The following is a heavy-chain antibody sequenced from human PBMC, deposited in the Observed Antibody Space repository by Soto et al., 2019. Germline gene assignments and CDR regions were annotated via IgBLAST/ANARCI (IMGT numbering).Heavy chain of an antibody. CDR3: ARGPGDDYYGMDV. J-gene: IGHJ6*02. Sequence: GESLKISFQGAGYRFRSHWIGWVRQTPGKGLEWTGIIYLGDSDTRYSPSFQGQVTISADKSISTAYLHLSSLKAPDAAMYYCARGPGDDYYGMDVGGQGTTVTVSS. V-gene: IGHV5-51*01. D-gene: IGHD3-16*01. CDR2: IYLGDSDT. CDR1: GYRFRSHW.